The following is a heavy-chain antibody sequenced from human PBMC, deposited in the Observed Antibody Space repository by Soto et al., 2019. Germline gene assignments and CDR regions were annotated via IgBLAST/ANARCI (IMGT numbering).Heavy chain of an antibody. J-gene: IGHJ6*02. CDR1: GGTFSSYA. CDR3: ARDLHYYDFWSGYPNPLYYYGMDV. V-gene: IGHV1-69*01. D-gene: IGHD3-3*01. CDR2: IIPIFGTA. Sequence: QVQLVQSGAEVKKPGSSVKVSCKASGGTFSSYAISWVRQAPGQGLEWMGGIIPIFGTANYAQKFQGKVTITADESTSTDYMELSSLRSEETAVYYCARDLHYYDFWSGYPNPLYYYGMDVWGQGTTVTVSS.